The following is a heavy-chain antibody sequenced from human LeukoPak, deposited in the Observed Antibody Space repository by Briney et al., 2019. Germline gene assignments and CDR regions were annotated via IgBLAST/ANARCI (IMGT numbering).Heavy chain of an antibody. CDR2: IWYDGSNK. Sequence: GGSLRLSCAASGFTFSSYGMHWVRQAPGKGLEWVAVIWYDGSNKYYADSVKGRFTISRDNSKNTLYLQMNSLRAEDTAVYYCARDKVVAAAGTFRFDPWGQGTLVTVSS. V-gene: IGHV3-30*19. J-gene: IGHJ5*02. CDR3: ARDKVVAAAGTFRFDP. D-gene: IGHD6-13*01. CDR1: GFTFSSYG.